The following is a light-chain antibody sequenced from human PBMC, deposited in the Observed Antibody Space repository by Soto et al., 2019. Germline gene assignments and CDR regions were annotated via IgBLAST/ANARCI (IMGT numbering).Light chain of an antibody. CDR1: QSIRNN. CDR3: QQYKNWPPIT. CDR2: SES. V-gene: IGKV3-15*01. J-gene: IGKJ4*01. Sequence: EIVMTQAPATLSVSPGERATLSCRARQSIRNNLAWYQQKLGQAPRLLIYSESIRATGIPARFSGSGSGTEFTLTISSLQAEDFAVYYCQQYKNWPPITFGGGTKVEIK.